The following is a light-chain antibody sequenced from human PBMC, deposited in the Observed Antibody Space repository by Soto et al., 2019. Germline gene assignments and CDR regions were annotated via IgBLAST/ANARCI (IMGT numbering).Light chain of an antibody. J-gene: IGLJ1*01. CDR2: EVS. CDR1: SSNIGAYAS. V-gene: IGLV2-14*03. CDR3: TSFGPGRIYV. Sequence: QSLLTQPASASGSPGQSITISCRGTSSNIGAYASVSWYQQHPGRAPKLIIYEVSHRFAGLPYRDSGSKSGKTASLTVSGLQAGDEGDYYCTSFGPGRIYVFGSGTKVTV.